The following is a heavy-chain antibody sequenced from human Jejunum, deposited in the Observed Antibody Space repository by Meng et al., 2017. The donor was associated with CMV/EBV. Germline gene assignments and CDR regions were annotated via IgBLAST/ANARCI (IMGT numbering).Heavy chain of an antibody. J-gene: IGHJ4*02. D-gene: IGHD7-27*01. V-gene: IGHV1-18*04. CDR1: GYTFTDHN. Sequence: QVHLLQSGVEVKKPEASVKISCKTSGYTFTDHNIGWVRQAPGQGLEWVGWISLGNGQTVYGHKVQGRVTVTTDTSTSTAYMELRSLRSDDTAMYYCARDVWGFDYWGQGTLVTVSS. CDR2: ISLGNGQT. CDR3: ARDVWGFDY.